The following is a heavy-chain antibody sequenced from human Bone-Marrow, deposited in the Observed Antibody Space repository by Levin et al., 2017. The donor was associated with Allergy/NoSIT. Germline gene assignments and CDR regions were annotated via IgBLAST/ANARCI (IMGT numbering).Heavy chain of an antibody. J-gene: IGHJ4*02. V-gene: IGHV4-59*01. CDR2: ISYNVSP. CDR3: ARGHISGWYSFDY. CDR1: GGSISSYY. Sequence: PSETLSLTCTVSGGSISSYYWSWLRQPPGKGLEWIGYISYNVSPNYNPSLKSRVAISIDTSKNQFSLKLSSVTAADTAVYYCARGHISGWYSFDYWGQGMLVTVSS. D-gene: IGHD6-19*01.